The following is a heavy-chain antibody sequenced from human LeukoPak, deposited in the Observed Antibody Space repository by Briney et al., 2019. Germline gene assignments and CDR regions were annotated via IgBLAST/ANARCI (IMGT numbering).Heavy chain of an antibody. J-gene: IGHJ4*02. CDR1: GGSISSYY. Sequence: AETLSLTCTVSGGSISSYYWSWIRQPPGKGLEWIGYIYYSGSTNYNPSLKSRATISVDTSKNQFSLKLSSVTAADTAVYYCARLGGATSVDYWGQGTLVTVSS. CDR3: ARLGGATSVDY. CDR2: IYYSGST. V-gene: IGHV4-59*08. D-gene: IGHD5-12*01.